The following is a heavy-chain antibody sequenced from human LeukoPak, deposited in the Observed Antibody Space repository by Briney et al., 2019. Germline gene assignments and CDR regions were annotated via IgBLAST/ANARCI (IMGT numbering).Heavy chain of an antibody. V-gene: IGHV1-8*01. CDR3: ARDSSGYFGDHSAFDI. Sequence: ASVKVSCKASGYTFTSYDINWVRQATGQGLEWMGWMNPNSGNTGYAQKFQGRVTMTRNTSISTAYMELSSLRSEDTAVYYCARDSSGYFGDHSAFDIWGQGTMVTVSS. D-gene: IGHD3-22*01. J-gene: IGHJ3*02. CDR1: GYTFTSYD. CDR2: MNPNSGNT.